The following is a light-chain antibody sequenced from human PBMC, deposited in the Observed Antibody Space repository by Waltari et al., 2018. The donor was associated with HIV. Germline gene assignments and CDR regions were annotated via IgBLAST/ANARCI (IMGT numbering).Light chain of an antibody. CDR2: EDS. CDR1: KLGDKY. V-gene: IGLV3-1*01. J-gene: IGLJ2*01. Sequence: SYELTQPPSVSVSPGQTASIPCSGDKLGDKYVYWYQQKPGQSPVLVIYEDSKRPSGIPERFSGSNSGNTATLTISGTQAMDEADYYCQAWDSSVVFGGGTKLTVL. CDR3: QAWDSSVV.